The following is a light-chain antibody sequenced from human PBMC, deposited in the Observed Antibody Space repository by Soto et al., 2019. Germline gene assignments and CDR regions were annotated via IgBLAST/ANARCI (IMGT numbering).Light chain of an antibody. CDR2: DVS. V-gene: IGLV2-14*01. Sequence: QSVLTQPASVSGSPGQSIGITCTGNSSDVGAYNYVSWYLQYPGKAPKLVIFDVSFRPSGVSNRFFGSKSGNTASLTISGLQAEDEADYYCRSFTTSDTYVFGTGTKVTVL. CDR1: SSDVGAYNY. J-gene: IGLJ1*01. CDR3: RSFTTSDTYV.